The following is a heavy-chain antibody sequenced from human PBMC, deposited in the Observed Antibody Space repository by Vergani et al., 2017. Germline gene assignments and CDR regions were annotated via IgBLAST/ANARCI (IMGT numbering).Heavy chain of an antibody. CDR2: TRNKANSYTT. D-gene: IGHD6-13*01. CDR3: ARGGGGAAAGLLDY. J-gene: IGHJ4*02. CDR1: GFTFSDHY. Sequence: EVQLVESGGGLVQPGGSLRLSCAASGFTFSDHYMDWVRQAPGKGLEWVGRTRNKANSYTTEYAASVKGRFTISRDDSTNSQYLQMNSLKTEDTAVYYGARGGGGAAAGLLDYWGQGTLVTVSS. V-gene: IGHV3-72*01.